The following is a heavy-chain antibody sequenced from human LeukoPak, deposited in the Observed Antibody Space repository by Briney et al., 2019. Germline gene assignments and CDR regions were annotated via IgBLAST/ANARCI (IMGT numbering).Heavy chain of an antibody. CDR3: ARRGGWDGGFDS. CDR1: GGFISSYY. D-gene: IGHD5-24*01. CDR2: IYYIGST. V-gene: IGHV4-59*01. J-gene: IGHJ5*01. Sequence: SETLSLTCTVSGGFISSYYWSWIRQPPGKGLEWIGYIYYIGSTDYNPSPKSRVTMSVDTFKNQFSLKLTSVTAADTAVYYCARRGGWDGGFDSWGQGTLVTVSS.